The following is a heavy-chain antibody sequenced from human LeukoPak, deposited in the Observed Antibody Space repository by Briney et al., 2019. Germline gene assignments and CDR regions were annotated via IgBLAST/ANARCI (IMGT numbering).Heavy chain of an antibody. D-gene: IGHD1-1*01. Sequence: AGASLRLSCAASGFIFIDYGMSWVRQAPGKGLEWVSVISGSGSSTYHADSVKGRFTISRDNSKNTLFLQMNSLRAEDTAVYYCARGARYSYFDYWGQGTLVTVSS. J-gene: IGHJ4*02. CDR3: ARGARYSYFDY. V-gene: IGHV3-23*01. CDR2: ISGSGSST. CDR1: GFIFIDYG.